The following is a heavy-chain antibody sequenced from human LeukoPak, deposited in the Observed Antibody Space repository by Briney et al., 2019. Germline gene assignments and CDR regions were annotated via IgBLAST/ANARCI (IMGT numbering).Heavy chain of an antibody. CDR3: ARMAPNYFAY. CDR1: GGSISSSSYY. V-gene: IGHV4-39*01. CDR2: IYYSGRT. J-gene: IGHJ4*02. Sequence: SETLSLTCTVSGGSISSSSYYWGWIRQPPGKGLEGIGSIYYSGRTYYTPPLQSPVTISVDTSTHPFSLKLSSVTAADTAVYYCARMAPNYFAYWGQGTLVTVSS. D-gene: IGHD5-24*01.